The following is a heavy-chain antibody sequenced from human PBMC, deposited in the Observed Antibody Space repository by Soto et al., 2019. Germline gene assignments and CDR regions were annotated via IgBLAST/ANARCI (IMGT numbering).Heavy chain of an antibody. CDR2: ISSDVAKK. CDR1: GCTFSSYA. J-gene: IGHJ4*02. D-gene: IGHD3-22*01. CDR3: ARVHDYYDSSGYLYYFDY. V-gene: IGHV3-30-3*01. Sequence: PXGSLRLSCAASGCTFSSYAMHWVRQAPGKGLEWVAVISSDVAKKYYADSVKDRFTISRDNSKNTLFLQVNSLRAEDTAVYYCARVHDYYDSSGYLYYFDYSGQGTLVTVSS.